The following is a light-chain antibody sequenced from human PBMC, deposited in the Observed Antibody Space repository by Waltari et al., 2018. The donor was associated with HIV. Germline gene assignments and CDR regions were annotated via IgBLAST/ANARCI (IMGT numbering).Light chain of an antibody. CDR2: DLN. J-gene: IGLJ2*01. Sequence: QSALTQPRSVSGSPGQSVTISCTGTSSDVGLYTYVSWYQQHPGTVPRLLIYDLNDRPSGVPDRFSGSKSGTTAALTISGLQAEDEAFYYCCAYAGSYTLIFGGGTKLTVL. V-gene: IGLV2-11*01. CDR1: SSDVGLYTY. CDR3: CAYAGSYTLI.